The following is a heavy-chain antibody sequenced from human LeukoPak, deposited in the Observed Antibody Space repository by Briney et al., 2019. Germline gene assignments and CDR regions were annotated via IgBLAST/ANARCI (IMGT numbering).Heavy chain of an antibody. CDR3: ARSYDFWSGPPFDP. V-gene: IGHV1-2*02. CDR1: VYTFTIHY. Sequence: ASVTVSFKSSVYTFTIHYMRWVWQGPGQGLGRMGWINPNSGGTKYAQKLQGRVTLTRDTSISTAYMELSRLRCDDTAVYYCARSYDFWSGPPFDPWGQGTLVTVSS. CDR2: INPNSGGT. J-gene: IGHJ5*02. D-gene: IGHD3-3*01.